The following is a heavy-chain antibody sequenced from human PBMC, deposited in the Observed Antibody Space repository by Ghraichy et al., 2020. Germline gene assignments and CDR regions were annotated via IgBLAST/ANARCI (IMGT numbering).Heavy chain of an antibody. V-gene: IGHV3-48*02. CDR1: GFTFSSYS. J-gene: IGHJ3*02. Sequence: GGSLRLSCAASGFTFSSYSMNWVRQAPGKGLEWVSYISSSSSTIYYADSVKGRFTISRDNAKNSLYLQMNSLRDEDTAVYYCARDWRYGGNSLGAFDIWGQGTMVTVSS. CDR3: ARDWRYGGNSLGAFDI. CDR2: ISSSSSTI. D-gene: IGHD4-23*01.